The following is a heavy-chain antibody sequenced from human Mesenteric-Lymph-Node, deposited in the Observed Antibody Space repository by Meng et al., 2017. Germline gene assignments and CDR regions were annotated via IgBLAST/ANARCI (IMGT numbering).Heavy chain of an antibody. V-gene: IGHV4-34*01. J-gene: IGHJ4*02. CDR2: INHSRRT. CDR3: ARGFLLYDSSGYPPHYFDY. CDR1: RGFVSCYY. D-gene: IGHD3-22*01. Sequence: GRIQQWGARLVEPSETLALTCAFYRGFVSCYYWSWIRQPPGQGLGWIGEINHSRRTNYNPSLKSRVTISVDTSKNQFSLKLSSVTAADTAVYYCARGFLLYDSSGYPPHYFDYWGQGTLVTV.